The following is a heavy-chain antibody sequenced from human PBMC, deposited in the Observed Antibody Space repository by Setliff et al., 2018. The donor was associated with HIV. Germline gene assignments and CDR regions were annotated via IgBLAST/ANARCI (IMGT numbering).Heavy chain of an antibody. CDR3: ARGALLAAFDFDH. CDR2: INVGNGDT. J-gene: IGHJ4*01. Sequence: ASVKVSCKASGYTFTTYSLHWVRQAPGQSLEWMGWINVGNGDTKYSRELQGRIIITRDTSVNTAYMELSSLRFDDTAVYFCARGALLAAFDFDHWGHGTLVTVSS. V-gene: IGHV1-3*01. D-gene: IGHD3-10*01. CDR1: GYTFTTYS.